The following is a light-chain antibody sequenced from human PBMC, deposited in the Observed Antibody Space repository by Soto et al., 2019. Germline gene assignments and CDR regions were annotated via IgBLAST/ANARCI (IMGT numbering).Light chain of an antibody. V-gene: IGLV2-14*01. J-gene: IGLJ2*01. CDR1: SSDVGGYKY. CDR2: EVS. Sequence: QSALTQPASVSGSPGQSITISCTGTSSDVGGYKYVSWYQQHPGRTPKLIIYEVSNRPSGVSNRFSGSKSGNTASLTISGLQPEDEADYYCTSYTSSATGVFGGGTQLTVL. CDR3: TSYTSSATGV.